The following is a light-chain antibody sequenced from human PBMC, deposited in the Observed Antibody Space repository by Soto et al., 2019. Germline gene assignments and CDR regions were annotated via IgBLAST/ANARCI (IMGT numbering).Light chain of an antibody. CDR1: QVISNY. CDR2: AAS. V-gene: IGKV1-27*01. CDR3: QKYNSAPHT. Sequence: DIQMTQSPSSLSASVGDRVTITCRASQVISNYLAWYQQQPGKVPKLLIYAASNLQSGVRSRFSGSGSGTDFTRTISSLHPDDGETYYCQKYNSAPHTFGQGTKLESK. J-gene: IGKJ2*01.